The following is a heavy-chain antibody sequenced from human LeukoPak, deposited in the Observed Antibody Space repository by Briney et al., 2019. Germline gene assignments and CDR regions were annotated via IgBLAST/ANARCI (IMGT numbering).Heavy chain of an antibody. CDR3: ARDFSSTSCCPPGRYYYYYMDV. CDR1: GGSISSGSYY. V-gene: IGHV4-61*02. Sequence: SETLSLTCTVSGGSISSGSYYWSWIRQPAGKGLEWIGRIYTSGSTNYNPSLKSRVTISVDTSKNQFSLKLSSVTAADTAVYYCARDFSSTSCCPPGRYYYYYMDVWGKGTTVTVSS. D-gene: IGHD2-2*01. CDR2: IYTSGST. J-gene: IGHJ6*03.